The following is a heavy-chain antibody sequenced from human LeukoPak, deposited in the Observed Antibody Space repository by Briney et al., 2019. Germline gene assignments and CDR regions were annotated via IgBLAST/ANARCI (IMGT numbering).Heavy chain of an antibody. V-gene: IGHV4-38-2*02. CDR2: IYHSGST. CDR1: GYSISSGYY. CDR3: APGIFDWLTREEYYFDY. Sequence: SETLSLTCTVSGYSISSGYYWGWIRQPPGKGLEWIGIIYHSGSTYYNSSLKSPVTISLDTSKNQFSLKLSSVTAADTAVYYCAPGIFDWLTREEYYFDYWGQGTLVTVSS. D-gene: IGHD3-9*01. J-gene: IGHJ4*02.